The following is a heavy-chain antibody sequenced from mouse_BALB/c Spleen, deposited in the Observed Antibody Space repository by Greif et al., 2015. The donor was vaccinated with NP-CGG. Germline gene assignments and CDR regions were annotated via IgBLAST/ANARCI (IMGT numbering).Heavy chain of an antibody. CDR3: ARRTGTEAMDY. CDR2: IYPGSGNT. Sequence: QVQLKESGPELVKTGASVKISCKASGYTLTDYYINWVKQKPGQGLEWIGWIYPGSGNTKYNEKFKGKATLTVDTSSSTAYMQLSSLTSEDTAVYFCARRTGTEAMDYWGQGTSVTVSS. J-gene: IGHJ4*01. D-gene: IGHD4-1*01. CDR1: GYTLTDYY. V-gene: IGHV1-84*02.